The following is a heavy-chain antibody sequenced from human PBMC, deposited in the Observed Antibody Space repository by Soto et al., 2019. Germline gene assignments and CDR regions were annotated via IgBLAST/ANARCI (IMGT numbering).Heavy chain of an antibody. CDR3: ARGAQGFFPVSGIYFYFDH. V-gene: IGHV1-2*02. CDR1: GYIFTDHL. D-gene: IGHD3-22*01. Sequence: GASVKVSCKTSGYIFTDHLIHWVRQSPGQGLQWVGWVHPDSGGTNVAQAFQDRVTMTADTSITTAYMDLARLRPDGTAIFYCARGAQGFFPVSGIYFYFDHWGQGTPVTVSS. J-gene: IGHJ4*02. CDR2: VHPDSGGT.